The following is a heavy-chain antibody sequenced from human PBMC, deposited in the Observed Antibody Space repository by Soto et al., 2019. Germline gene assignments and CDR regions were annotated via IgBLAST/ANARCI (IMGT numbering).Heavy chain of an antibody. CDR2: ISGGGGAT. CDR1: GYTFSGYA. D-gene: IGHD2-21*02. CDR3: GSTYYNPSLKSRVTISVDTSKNQFSLKLSSVTAADTAVYYCARGRRFYDFWSGYSGVPPDSGMDV. V-gene: IGHV3-23*01. Sequence: PGGSLRLSCAASGYTFSGYAMSWVRQAPGKGLEWVSSISGGGGATYYADSVKGRFTISRDNSKNTLYLQMDGLRAEDTAVYYCGSTYYNPSLKSRVTISVDTSKNQFSLKLSSVTAADTAVYYCARGRRFYDFWSGYSGVPPDSGMDVWGQGTTVTVSS. J-gene: IGHJ6*02.